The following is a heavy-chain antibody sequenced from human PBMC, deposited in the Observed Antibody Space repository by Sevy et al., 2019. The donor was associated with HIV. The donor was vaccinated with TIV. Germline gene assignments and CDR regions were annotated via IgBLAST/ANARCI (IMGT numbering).Heavy chain of an antibody. Sequence: GGSLRLSCAASGFSFSGYAMSWVRQAPGKGLEWVSSVSGSGDTTKYADAVKGRFTLSRENSKKTLYLQMNSLRSEDTALYYCAKGPGDLDWLLFDYWGRGTLVTVSS. V-gene: IGHV3-23*01. CDR2: VSGSGDTT. D-gene: IGHD3-9*01. CDR1: GFSFSGYA. J-gene: IGHJ4*02. CDR3: AKGPGDLDWLLFDY.